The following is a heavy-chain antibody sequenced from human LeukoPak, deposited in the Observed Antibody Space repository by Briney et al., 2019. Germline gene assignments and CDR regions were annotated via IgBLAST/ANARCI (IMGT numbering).Heavy chain of an antibody. V-gene: IGHV3-21*01. J-gene: IGHJ4*02. CDR2: ISSSSGPI. CDR1: GFSFSVYS. Sequence: PGGSLRLSCAASGFSFSVYSMNWVRQAPGKGLEWVSSISSSSGPIYYADSVKGRFTISRDNAKNSLYLQMNSLRVEDTAVYYCARDTYDSSGYYYQDYWGQGTLVTVSS. CDR3: ARDTYDSSGYYYQDY. D-gene: IGHD3-22*01.